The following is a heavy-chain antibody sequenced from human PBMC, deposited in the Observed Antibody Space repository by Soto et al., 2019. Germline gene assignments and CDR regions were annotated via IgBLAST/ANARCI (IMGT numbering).Heavy chain of an antibody. CDR2: IYYSGST. CDR1: GGSISSGDHY. Sequence: SETLSLTCTVSGGSISSGDHYWSWIRQPPGKGLEWIGYIYYSGSTYYNPSLKSRVTISVDTSKNQFSLKLSSVTAADAAVFYCARLGRANYFDYWGQGTLVTVSS. V-gene: IGHV4-30-4*01. CDR3: ARLGRANYFDY. D-gene: IGHD3-16*01. J-gene: IGHJ4*02.